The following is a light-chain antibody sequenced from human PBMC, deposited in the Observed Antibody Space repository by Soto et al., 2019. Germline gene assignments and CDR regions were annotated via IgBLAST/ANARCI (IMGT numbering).Light chain of an antibody. CDR2: DVS. Sequence: QSALTQPASVSGSPGNSIPISSPETTGAVGGYNYVSWYQQHPGKAPKLMIYDVSNRPSGVSNRFSGSKSGNTASLTISGLQAEDEADYYCSSYTSSSTLLYVFGTGTKVTVL. J-gene: IGLJ1*01. CDR3: SSYTSSSTLLYV. V-gene: IGLV2-14*01. CDR1: TGAVGGYNY.